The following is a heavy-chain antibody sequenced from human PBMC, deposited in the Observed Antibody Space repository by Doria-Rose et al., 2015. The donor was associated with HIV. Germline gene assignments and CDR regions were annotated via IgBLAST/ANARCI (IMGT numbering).Heavy chain of an antibody. CDR2: IFSDDER. V-gene: IGHV2-26*01. D-gene: IGHD6-13*01. CDR1: GVSLSSPGMG. J-gene: IGHJ4*02. CDR3: ARIKSSRWYHKYYFDF. Sequence: VTLKESGPVLVKPTETLTLTCTVSGVSLSSPGMGVSWIRQPPGKALEWRANIFSDDERSYKTSLKSRLTISRGTSRSQVVLTMTDMDPVDTATYYCARIKSSRWYHKYYFDFWGQGTLVIVSA.